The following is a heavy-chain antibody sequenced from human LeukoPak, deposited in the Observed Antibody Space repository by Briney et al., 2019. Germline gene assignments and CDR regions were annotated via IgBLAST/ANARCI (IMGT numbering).Heavy chain of an antibody. Sequence: PGGSLTLSCAASGFTFSSYAMSWVRQAPGKGLEWVSGISGSGGSASYADSVKGRFTISRDNSKNTLFLQMNSLRAEDTAIYYCAKDAIGDSSGHYWWEFDYRGQGTLVTVSS. CDR3: AKDAIGDSSGHYWWEFDY. J-gene: IGHJ4*02. V-gene: IGHV3-23*01. CDR2: ISGSGGSA. CDR1: GFTFSSYA. D-gene: IGHD3-22*01.